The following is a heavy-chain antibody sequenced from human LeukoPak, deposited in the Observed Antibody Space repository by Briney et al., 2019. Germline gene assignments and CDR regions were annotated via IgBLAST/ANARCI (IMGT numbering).Heavy chain of an antibody. J-gene: IGHJ4*02. CDR3: VRGQVWQWQDY. V-gene: IGHV1-69*01. CDR2: IIPNFEIA. CDR1: GGTFSSYA. D-gene: IGHD6-19*01. Sequence: GPSVKVSCKASGGTFSSYAISWVRQAPGQGLEWMGGIIPNFEIAKFAQKFQGRVTITADESTSTAYMELSSLRSEDTAVYYCVRGQVWQWQDYWGQGTLVTVSS.